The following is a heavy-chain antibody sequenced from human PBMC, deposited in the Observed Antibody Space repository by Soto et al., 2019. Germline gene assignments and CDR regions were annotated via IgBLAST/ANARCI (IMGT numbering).Heavy chain of an antibody. Sequence: GASVKVSCKASGYTFTSYGISWVRQAPGQGLEWMGWISAYNGNTNYAQKLQGRVTMTDMHPVDTATYYCAHSSRHFDWPPRTFDPWGQGTLVTVSS. V-gene: IGHV1-18*01. CDR1: GYTFTSYG. J-gene: IGHJ5*02. D-gene: IGHD3-9*01. CDR2: ISAYNGNT. CDR3: FDP.